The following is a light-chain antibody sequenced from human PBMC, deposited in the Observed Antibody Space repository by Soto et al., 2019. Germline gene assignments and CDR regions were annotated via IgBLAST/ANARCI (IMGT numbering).Light chain of an antibody. Sequence: EIVMTQSPATLSVSPGEGATLSCKASQNVYNNLAWYQQRPGQPPRLLIYDASTRATGISARFSGSGYGTEFTLTISRLQSEDFAVYFCQQCRNWPLTFGGGTKMEIK. CDR1: QNVYNN. CDR3: QQCRNWPLT. V-gene: IGKV3-15*01. J-gene: IGKJ4*01. CDR2: DAS.